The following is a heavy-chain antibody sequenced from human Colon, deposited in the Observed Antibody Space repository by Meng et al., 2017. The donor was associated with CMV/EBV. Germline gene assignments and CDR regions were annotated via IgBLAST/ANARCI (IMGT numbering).Heavy chain of an antibody. V-gene: IGHV3-30*04. J-gene: IGHJ4*02. D-gene: IGHD1-26*01. CDR1: GFNFNVHA. CDR3: ARVVGVGGTRGVMDY. Sequence: GESLKISCAASGFNFNVHAMHWVRQAPGKGLECLAVISSDGTYTHHTDSVKGRFTISRDNSKKMLYLQMSSLKLDDTAVYFCARVVGVGGTRGVMDYWSQGTLVTVSS. CDR2: ISSDGTYT.